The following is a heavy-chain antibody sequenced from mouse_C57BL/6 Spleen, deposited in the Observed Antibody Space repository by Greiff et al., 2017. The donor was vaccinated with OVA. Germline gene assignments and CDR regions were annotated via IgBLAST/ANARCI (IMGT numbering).Heavy chain of an antibody. CDR3: ARYGSSPDD. D-gene: IGHD1-1*01. V-gene: IGHV1-9*01. Sequence: VKLMESGAELMKPGASVKLSCKATGYTFTGYWIEWVKQRPGHGLEWIGEILPGSGSTNYNEKFKSKATLTVDKSSSTAYMQLSSLTSEDSAVYYCARYGSSPDDWGQGTTLTVSS. CDR2: ILPGSGST. J-gene: IGHJ2*01. CDR1: GYTFTGYW.